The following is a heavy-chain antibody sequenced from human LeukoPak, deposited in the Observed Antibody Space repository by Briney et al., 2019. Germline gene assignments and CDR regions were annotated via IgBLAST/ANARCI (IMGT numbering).Heavy chain of an antibody. D-gene: IGHD2-15*01. Sequence: GGSLRLSCAASGFTFSGSAVHWVRQSSGKGLEWVGHIDKKDNLYATAYAESVKGRFTISRDDSKDTAFLHMDSLKTEDTALYYCTRDRGTYNWFDPWGQGTLVTVSA. CDR2: IDKKDNLYAT. CDR3: TRDRGTYNWFDP. V-gene: IGHV3-73*01. J-gene: IGHJ5*02. CDR1: GFTFSGSA.